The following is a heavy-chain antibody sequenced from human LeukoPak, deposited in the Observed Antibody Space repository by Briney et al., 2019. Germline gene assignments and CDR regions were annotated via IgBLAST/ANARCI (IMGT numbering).Heavy chain of an antibody. CDR3: ASSIAAASPEYFQH. Sequence: PSETPSLTCTVSGGSISSGSYYWSWIRQPAGKGLEWIGYIYYSGSTNYNPSLKSRVTISIDTSKTQFSLKLSSVTAADTAVYYCASSIAAASPEYFQHWGQGTLVTVSS. CDR1: GGSISSGSYY. D-gene: IGHD6-13*01. J-gene: IGHJ1*01. V-gene: IGHV4-61*10. CDR2: IYYSGST.